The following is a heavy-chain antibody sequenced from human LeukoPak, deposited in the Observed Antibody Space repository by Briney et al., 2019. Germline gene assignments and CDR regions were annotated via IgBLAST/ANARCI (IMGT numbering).Heavy chain of an antibody. CDR1: GFTFSTYN. J-gene: IGHJ4*02. CDR3: AKDSGYSYGHGLDY. CDR2: MLSDGGNK. Sequence: PGRSLRLSCAASGFTFSTYNMHWVRQAPGKGLEWVALMLSDGGNKYHADSVKGRFTISRDNSKNTLFLQMNSLRDEDTAVYYCAKDSGYSYGHGLDYWGQGTLVTASS. D-gene: IGHD5-18*01. V-gene: IGHV3-33*06.